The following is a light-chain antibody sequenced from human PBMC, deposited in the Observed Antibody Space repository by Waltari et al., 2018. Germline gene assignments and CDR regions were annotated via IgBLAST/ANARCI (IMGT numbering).Light chain of an antibody. V-gene: IGKV3-15*01. Sequence: ETVMTQSPATLSVSPGERVTLSCRASQGVHDNLAWYQQKPGQAPRLLIYGASTRATGIPARFRGTGSATDFTLTITSLQSEDFALYYCQQYNRWPPLTFGGGTKVEIK. CDR3: QQYNRWPPLT. CDR2: GAS. CDR1: QGVHDN. J-gene: IGKJ4*01.